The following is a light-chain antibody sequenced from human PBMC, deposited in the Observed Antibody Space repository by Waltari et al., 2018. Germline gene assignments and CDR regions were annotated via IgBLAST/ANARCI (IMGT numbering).Light chain of an antibody. CDR2: DAS. Sequence: DIQMTQSPSSLSASVGDRVTITCQASQDTRNYLNWYQQKPGKAPKLLIYDASRLETGVPSRFSGNGSGTDFTFTISSLQPEDIATYYCQQYDNLVFTFGPGTKVDIK. CDR1: QDTRNY. J-gene: IGKJ3*01. CDR3: QQYDNLVFT. V-gene: IGKV1-33*01.